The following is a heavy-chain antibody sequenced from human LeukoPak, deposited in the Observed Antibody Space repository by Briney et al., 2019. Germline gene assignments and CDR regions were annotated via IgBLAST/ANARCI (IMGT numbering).Heavy chain of an antibody. CDR3: AGDYYDSSGLLDY. Sequence: ASVKVSCKASGYTFTDYYMHWVRQAPGQGLEWMGWINPNSGGTNYAQKFQGRVTMTRDTSISTAYMELSRLRSDDTAVYYCAGDYYDSSGLLDYWGQGTLVTVSS. V-gene: IGHV1-2*02. CDR1: GYTFTDYY. CDR2: INPNSGGT. D-gene: IGHD3-22*01. J-gene: IGHJ4*02.